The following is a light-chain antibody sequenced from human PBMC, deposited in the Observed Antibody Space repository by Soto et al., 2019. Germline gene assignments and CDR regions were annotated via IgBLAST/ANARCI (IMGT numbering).Light chain of an antibody. Sequence: QSALTQPPSASGSPGQSVTISCTGTKNDIGVYDFVSWYQQHPGKAPKLIIYEVTDRPSGVSNRFSGSKSGNTASLTISGLQAEDEAEYYCSSYTNINTRACVFGTGTKLTVL. J-gene: IGLJ1*01. CDR2: EVT. CDR3: SSYTNINTRACV. V-gene: IGLV2-14*01. CDR1: KNDIGVYDF.